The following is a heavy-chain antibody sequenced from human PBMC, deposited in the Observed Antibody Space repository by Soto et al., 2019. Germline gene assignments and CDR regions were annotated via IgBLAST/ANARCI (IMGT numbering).Heavy chain of an antibody. J-gene: IGHJ4*02. CDR1: GGSISSGDYY. CDR2: IYYSGST. D-gene: IGHD6-19*01. CDR3: ARGQPLSGCSFDY. Sequence: SETLSLTCTVSGGSISSGDYYWSWIRQPPGKGLEWIGYIYYSGSTYYNPSLKSRVTISVDTSKNQFSLKLSSVTAADTAVYYCARGQPLSGCSFDYWGQGTLVTVSS. V-gene: IGHV4-30-4*01.